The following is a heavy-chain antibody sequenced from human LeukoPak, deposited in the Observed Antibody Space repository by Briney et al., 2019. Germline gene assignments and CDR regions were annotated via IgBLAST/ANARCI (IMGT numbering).Heavy chain of an antibody. CDR2: IYYSGST. V-gene: IGHV4-39*01. CDR1: GGSISSSSYY. CDR3: ATLRRLRSYDSSGDFDY. D-gene: IGHD3-22*01. Sequence: SETLSLTCTVSGGSISSSSYYWGWIRQPPGKGLEWIGSIYYSGSTYYNPSLKSRVTISVDTSKNQFSLKLSSVTAADTAVYYCATLRRLRSYDSSGDFDYWGQGTLVTVSS. J-gene: IGHJ4*02.